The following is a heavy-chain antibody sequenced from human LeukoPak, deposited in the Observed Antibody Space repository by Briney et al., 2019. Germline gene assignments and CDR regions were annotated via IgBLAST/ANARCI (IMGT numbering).Heavy chain of an antibody. CDR3: ARHVGRAGDEPYFDY. J-gene: IGHJ4*02. CDR2: IYNSGIM. CDR1: GGSISSRRYY. V-gene: IGHV4-39*01. D-gene: IGHD4-17*01. Sequence: SPETLSLTCTVSGGSISSRRYYWGWIRQPPGQGLEWIGSIYNSGIMYYDPSLKSRVTISVDTSKNQFSLNLISVTAADTAVYYCARHVGRAGDEPYFDYWGQGALVTVSS.